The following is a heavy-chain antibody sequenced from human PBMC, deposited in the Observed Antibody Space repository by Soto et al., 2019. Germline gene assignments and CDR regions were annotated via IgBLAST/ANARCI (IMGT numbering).Heavy chain of an antibody. CDR1: GYTFTSYA. V-gene: IGHV1-3*01. J-gene: IGHJ6*03. Sequence: ASVKVSCKASGYTFTSYARHWVRQAPGQRLEWMGWINAGNGNTKYSQKFQGRVTITRDTSASTAYMELSSLRSEDTAVYYCARRAWDLEGYYYYMDVWGKGTTVTVSS. CDR3: ARRAWDLEGYYYYMDV. CDR2: INAGNGNT. D-gene: IGHD3-3*01.